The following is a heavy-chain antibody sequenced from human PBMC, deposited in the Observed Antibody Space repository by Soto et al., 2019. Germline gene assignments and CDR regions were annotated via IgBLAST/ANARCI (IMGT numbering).Heavy chain of an antibody. J-gene: IGHJ6*03. V-gene: IGHV1-8*01. CDR3: ARGNPPGYYYSYYIDV. Sequence: QVQLVQSGAEVKKPGASVKVSCKASGYTFTSYDINWVRQATGQGLEWMGWMNPNSGNTGYAKKFQGRVTMNRNTSISTADMELSSLRSEDTAVYYCARGNPPGYYYSYYIDVWGKGTTVTVSS. CDR1: GYTFTSYD. CDR2: MNPNSGNT.